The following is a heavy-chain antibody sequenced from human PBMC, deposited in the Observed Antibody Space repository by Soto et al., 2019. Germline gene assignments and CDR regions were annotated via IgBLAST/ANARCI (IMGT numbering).Heavy chain of an antibody. Sequence: QLQLQESGPGLVKPSETLSLTCTVSGGSISSSSYYWGWIRQPSGKGLEWIGSIYYSGSTYYNPSLKSRATISVDTSKNQFSLKLSSVTAADTAVYYCASSYGDYVSYWGQGTLVTVSS. V-gene: IGHV4-39*01. CDR3: ASSYGDYVSY. D-gene: IGHD4-17*01. CDR2: IYYSGST. CDR1: GGSISSSSYY. J-gene: IGHJ4*02.